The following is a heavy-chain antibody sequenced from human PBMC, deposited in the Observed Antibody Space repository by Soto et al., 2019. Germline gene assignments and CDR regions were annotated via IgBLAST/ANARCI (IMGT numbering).Heavy chain of an antibody. J-gene: IGHJ6*03. Sequence: GGSLRLSCAASGFTFSSYAMSWVRQAPGKGLEWVSAISGSGGSTYYADSVKGRFTISRDNSKNTLYLQMNSLRAEDTAVYYFAKDLRMTTVSKPYYYYYYMDVWGKGTTVTVSS. CDR3: AKDLRMTTVSKPYYYYYYMDV. D-gene: IGHD4-17*01. CDR2: ISGSGGST. V-gene: IGHV3-23*01. CDR1: GFTFSSYA.